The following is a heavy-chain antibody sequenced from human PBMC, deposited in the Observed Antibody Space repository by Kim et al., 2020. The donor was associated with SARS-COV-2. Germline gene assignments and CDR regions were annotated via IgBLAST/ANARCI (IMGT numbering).Heavy chain of an antibody. CDR2: INPSGGST. D-gene: IGHD1-1*01. V-gene: IGHV1-46*01. CDR3: ARDSTGTVRRVVYYFDY. J-gene: IGHJ4*02. CDR1: GYTFTSYY. Sequence: ASVKVSCKASGYTFTSYYMHWVRQAPGQGLEWMGIINPSGGSTSYAQKFQGRVTMTRDTSTSTVYMELSSLRSEDTAVYYCARDSTGTVRRVVYYFDYWGQGTLVTVSS.